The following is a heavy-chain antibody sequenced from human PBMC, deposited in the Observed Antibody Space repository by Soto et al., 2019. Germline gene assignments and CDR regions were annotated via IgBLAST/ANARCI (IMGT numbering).Heavy chain of an antibody. CDR1: GFSFSYQA. D-gene: IGHD2-21*01. V-gene: IGHV3-23*01. Sequence: PGGSLRLSCAASGFSFSYQALSWVRQAPGKGLEWVSTISGNSGSTYYAASVKGRFNISRDNSKNTLYLQMNSLRAEDTAVYYCAKGEVDYWGQGTLVTVSS. CDR2: ISGNSGST. CDR3: AKGEVDY. J-gene: IGHJ4*02.